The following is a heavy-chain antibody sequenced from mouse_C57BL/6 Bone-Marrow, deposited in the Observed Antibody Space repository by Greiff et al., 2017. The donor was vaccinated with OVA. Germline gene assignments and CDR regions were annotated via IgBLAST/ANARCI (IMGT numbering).Heavy chain of an antibody. J-gene: IGHJ3*01. V-gene: IGHV1-81*01. CDR1: GYTFTSYG. CDR3: ARTRRGFAY. CDR2: IYPRSGNT. Sequence: VQLQQSGAELARPGASVKLSCKASGYTFTSYGISWVKQRTGQGLEWIGEIYPRSGNTYYNEKFKGKATLTADKSSSTAYMELRSLTSEDSAVYSCARTRRGFAYWGQGTLVTVSA.